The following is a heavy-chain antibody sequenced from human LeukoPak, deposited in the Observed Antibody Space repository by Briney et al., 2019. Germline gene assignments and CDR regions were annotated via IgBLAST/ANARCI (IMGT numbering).Heavy chain of an antibody. D-gene: IGHD2-2*01. CDR3: ARVEGRYCSSTSCYVGTIDY. Sequence: GGSLRLSCAASGFTVSSNYMSWVRQAPGKGLEWVANIKQDGSEKYYVDSVKGRFTISRDNAKNSLYLQMNSLRAEDTAVYYCARVEGRYCSSTSCYVGTIDYWGQGTLGTVSS. CDR1: GFTVSSNY. V-gene: IGHV3-7*01. J-gene: IGHJ4*02. CDR2: IKQDGSEK.